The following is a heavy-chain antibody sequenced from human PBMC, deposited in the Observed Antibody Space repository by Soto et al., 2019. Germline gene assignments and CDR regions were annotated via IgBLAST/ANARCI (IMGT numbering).Heavy chain of an antibody. CDR2: INAATGDT. V-gene: IGHV1-3*01. D-gene: IGHD3-9*01. CDR3: AREPRSSGYYHYAMEV. CDR1: GYTFSNYA. J-gene: IGHJ6*02. Sequence: QVQLVQSGAEVKKPGASVTVSCEASGYTFSNYAIHWVRQSPGQRLEWMAWINAATGDTKYSQNFQGRVTITRETCASKAYMYLIILRSEDTAVYYCAREPRSSGYYHYAMEVWGQGTTVTVS.